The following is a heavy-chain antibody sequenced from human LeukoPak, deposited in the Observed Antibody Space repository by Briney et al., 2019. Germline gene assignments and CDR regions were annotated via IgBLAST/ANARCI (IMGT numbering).Heavy chain of an antibody. CDR3: ARKLGSSYSAFHI. Sequence: PSETLSLTCTVSGGSISSSTYYWGWIRQPPGRGLVWIGSIYYSGSTFYNPSLKSRVTISVDTSKNQFPLKLTSVTAADTAMYYCARKLGSSYSAFHIWGQGTMVTVSS. V-gene: IGHV4-39*01. CDR2: IYYSGST. D-gene: IGHD7-27*01. J-gene: IGHJ3*02. CDR1: GGSISSSTYY.